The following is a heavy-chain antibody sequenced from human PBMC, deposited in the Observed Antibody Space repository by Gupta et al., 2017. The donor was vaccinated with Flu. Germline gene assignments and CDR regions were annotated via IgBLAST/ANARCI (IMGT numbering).Heavy chain of an antibody. CDR1: GFTFSSYA. CDR3: AKSPRPEGIAVAGRSENWFDP. Sequence: EVQLLESGGGLVQPGGSMRLSCAASGFTFSSYAMSWVPQDPGQGLGWVSAISGSGGSTYYADSVKGRFTISRDNSKNTLYLQMNSLRAEDTAVYYCAKSPRPEGIAVAGRSENWFDPWGQGTLVTVSS. D-gene: IGHD6-19*01. V-gene: IGHV3-23*01. CDR2: ISGSGGST. J-gene: IGHJ5*02.